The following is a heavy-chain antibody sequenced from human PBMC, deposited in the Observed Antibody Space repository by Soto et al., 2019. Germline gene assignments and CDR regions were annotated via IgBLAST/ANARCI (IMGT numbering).Heavy chain of an antibody. Sequence: PVESLSISCLVSGDSFPTFRVGWVLQMPGKGLECMGIIHPGDSYTRYSPSLQGQISISADKSNNTVYLQWSSLKSSDTGVYYCERDDVAKGRGRLKSTYYYHGMDVWGQGTTVTVSS. CDR2: IHPGDSYT. CDR1: GDSFPTFR. J-gene: IGHJ6*02. CDR3: ERDDVAKGRGRLKSTYYYHGMDV. V-gene: IGHV5-51*01. D-gene: IGHD5-12*01.